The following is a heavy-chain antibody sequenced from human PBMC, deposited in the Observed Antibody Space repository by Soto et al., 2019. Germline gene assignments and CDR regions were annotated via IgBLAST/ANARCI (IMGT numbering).Heavy chain of an antibody. CDR2: ISGSGGST. D-gene: IGHD3-9*01. CDR3: AKYKDYDILTVYYHDAFDI. J-gene: IGHJ3*02. CDR1: GFTFSSYA. Sequence: GGSLRLSCAASGFTFSSYAMSWVRQAPGKGLEWVSAISGSGGSTYYADSVKGRFTISRDNSKNTLYLQMNSLRAEDSAVYYCAKYKDYDILTVYYHDAFDIWGQGTMVTVSS. V-gene: IGHV3-23*01.